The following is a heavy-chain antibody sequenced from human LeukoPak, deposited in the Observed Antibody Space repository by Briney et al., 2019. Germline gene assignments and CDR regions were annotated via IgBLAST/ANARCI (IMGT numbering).Heavy chain of an antibody. Sequence: SGGSLRLSCAASGFTFSSYSMHWVRQAPGKGLEWVALIWYDASNKYYADSVKGRFTISRDNSKNTLYLQMNSLRAEDTAVYYCARGLWFGELTGDSGALDIWGQGTMVTVSS. D-gene: IGHD3-10*01. J-gene: IGHJ3*02. CDR3: ARGLWFGELTGDSGALDI. V-gene: IGHV3-33*08. CDR1: GFTFSSYS. CDR2: IWYDASNK.